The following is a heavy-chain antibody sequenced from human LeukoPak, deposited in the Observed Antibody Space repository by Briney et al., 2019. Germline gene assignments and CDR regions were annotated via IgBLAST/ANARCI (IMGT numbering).Heavy chain of an antibody. CDR1: GFTFSSYS. CDR3: ARDLAGGYDILTGYSNWFDP. CDR2: ISSSSSTI. V-gene: IGHV3-48*01. J-gene: IGHJ5*02. Sequence: EGSLRLSCAASGFTFSSYSTNWVRQAPGKGLEWISYISSSSSTIYYADSVKGRFTISRDNAKNSLYLQMNSLRAEDTAVYDCARDLAGGYDILTGYSNWFDPWGQGTLVTVSS. D-gene: IGHD3-9*01.